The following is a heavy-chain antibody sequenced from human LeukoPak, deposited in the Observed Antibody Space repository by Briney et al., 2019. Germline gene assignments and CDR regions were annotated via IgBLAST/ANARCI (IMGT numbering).Heavy chain of an antibody. Sequence: ASVKVSCKASGGTFTSYDINWVRQATGQGLEWMGWMNPNSGNTGYAQKFQGRVTITRNTSISTAYMELSSLRSEDTAVYYCARGRDFWSGYYMDYWGQGTLVTVSS. D-gene: IGHD3-3*01. CDR1: GGTFTSYD. J-gene: IGHJ4*02. CDR3: ARGRDFWSGYYMDY. CDR2: MNPNSGNT. V-gene: IGHV1-8*03.